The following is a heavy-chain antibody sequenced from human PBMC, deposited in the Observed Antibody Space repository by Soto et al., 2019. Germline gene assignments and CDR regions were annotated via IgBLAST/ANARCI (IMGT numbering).Heavy chain of an antibody. V-gene: IGHV3-21*01. D-gene: IGHD2-8*02. CDR2: ISSASSDI. CDR1: GFKFSTYS. Sequence: PGDSLRLSYTAPGFKFSTYSMNWVRQAPGKGREWVSSISSASSDIFYTGSVKARFTISRDNAKNSLYLQMDSLRAEATASYYCGRGGGSSTGGYAVVYDPCGQG. CDR3: GRGGGSSTGGYAVVYDP. J-gene: IGHJ5*02.